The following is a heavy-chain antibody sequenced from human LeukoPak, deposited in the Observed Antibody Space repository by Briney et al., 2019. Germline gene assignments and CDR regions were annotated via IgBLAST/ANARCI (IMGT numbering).Heavy chain of an antibody. Sequence: ASVKVSCKVSGYTLTELSMHWVRQAPGKGLEWMGGFDPEDGETIYAQKFQGRVTMTEDTSTDTAYMELSSLRSEDTAVYYCATDRGLAGLFDYWGQGTLVTVSS. CDR3: ATDRGLAGLFDY. D-gene: IGHD1-26*01. CDR2: FDPEDGET. CDR1: GYTLTELS. J-gene: IGHJ4*02. V-gene: IGHV1-24*01.